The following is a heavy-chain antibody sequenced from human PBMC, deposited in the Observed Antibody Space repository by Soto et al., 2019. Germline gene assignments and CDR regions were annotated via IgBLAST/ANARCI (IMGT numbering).Heavy chain of an antibody. CDR2: TTHDGANK. V-gene: IGHV3-30-3*01. CDR1: GFAFSNYA. J-gene: IGHJ6*02. Sequence: GGSLRLSCAASGFAFSNYAMHWVRQAPGKGLEWVAVTTHDGANKYSADSVKGRFTISRDNSKNTLYLQMNSLSAEDTAVYYCARERIPVGYYYGMDVWRPGTTVTVSS. D-gene: IGHD6-19*01. CDR3: ARERIPVGYYYGMDV.